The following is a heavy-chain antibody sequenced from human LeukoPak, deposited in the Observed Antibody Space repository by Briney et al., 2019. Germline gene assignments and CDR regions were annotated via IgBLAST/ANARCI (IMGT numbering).Heavy chain of an antibody. CDR3: ARDLEGYGGPFDY. CDR1: GGSISSSDYY. CDR2: IYYSGST. J-gene: IGHJ4*02. V-gene: IGHV4-30-4*01. D-gene: IGHD4-23*01. Sequence: PSETLSLTCTISGGSISSSDYYWSWIRQSPGKGLEWIGYIYYSGSTYYNPSLKSRVTISIDTSKNQFSLKLSSVTAADTAVYYCARDLEGYGGPFDYWGQGTLVTVSS.